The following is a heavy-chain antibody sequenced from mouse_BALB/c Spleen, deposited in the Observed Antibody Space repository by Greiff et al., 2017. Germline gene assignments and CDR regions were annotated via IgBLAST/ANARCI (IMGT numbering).Heavy chain of an antibody. CDR1: GFTFSSYG. J-gene: IGHJ4*01. Sequence: EVQVVESGGGLVQPGGSLKLSCAASGFTFSSYGMSWVRQTPDKRLELVATINSNGGSTYYPDSVKGRFTISRDNAKNTLYLQMSSLKSEDTAMYYCARGDYDAMDYWGQGTSVTVSS. CDR3: ARGDYDAMDY. CDR2: INSNGGST. V-gene: IGHV5-6-3*01.